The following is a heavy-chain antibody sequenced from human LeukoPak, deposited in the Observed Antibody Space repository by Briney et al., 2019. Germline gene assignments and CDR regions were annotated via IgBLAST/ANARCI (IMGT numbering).Heavy chain of an antibody. CDR3: AKDVAIDFWSGYYLDP. Sequence: PAGSLRLSCAASGFTFSRYAMSWVRHAPGKGLERVSAISGSGGSTYYADSVKGRFTISRDNSKNTLYLQMNSLRAEDTAVYYCAKDVAIDFWSGYYLDPWGQGTLVTVSS. D-gene: IGHD3-3*01. J-gene: IGHJ5*02. V-gene: IGHV3-23*01. CDR2: ISGSGGST. CDR1: GFTFSRYA.